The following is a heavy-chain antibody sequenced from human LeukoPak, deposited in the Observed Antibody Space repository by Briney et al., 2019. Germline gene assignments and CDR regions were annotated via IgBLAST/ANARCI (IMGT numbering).Heavy chain of an antibody. D-gene: IGHD1-1*01. V-gene: IGHV3-48*04. CDR2: ISRSSGTI. J-gene: IGHJ3*02. CDR3: ATIDWNDVGAFDI. Sequence: GGSLRLSCAASGSTFSTYDMNWVRQAPGKGLQWVSYISRSSGTIYYADSVKGRFTISRDNAKNSLYLQMNSLRADDTAVYFCATIDWNDVGAFDIWGQGTMVSVFS. CDR1: GSTFSTYD.